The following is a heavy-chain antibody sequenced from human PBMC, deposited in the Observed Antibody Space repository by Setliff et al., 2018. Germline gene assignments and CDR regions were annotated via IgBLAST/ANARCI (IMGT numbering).Heavy chain of an antibody. CDR1: GGSISSGGYS. J-gene: IGHJ4*02. D-gene: IGHD4-17*01. V-gene: IGHV4-30-2*05. CDR3: ASSTYGSYFDY. CDR2: TYYSGST. Sequence: SEPLSLTCAVSGGSISSGGYSWSWIRQPPGKGLEWIGYTYYSGSTYYNPSLKSRVTISVDTSKNPFSLKLSSVTAADTAVYYCASSTYGSYFDYWGQGTLVTVSS.